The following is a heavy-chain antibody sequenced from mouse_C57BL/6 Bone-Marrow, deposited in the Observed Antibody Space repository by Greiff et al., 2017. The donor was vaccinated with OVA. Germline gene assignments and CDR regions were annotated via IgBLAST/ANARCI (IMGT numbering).Heavy chain of an antibody. D-gene: IGHD2-1*01. V-gene: IGHV3-6*01. CDR2: ISYDGSN. CDR3: ARVYIYGNFPY. CDR1: GYSITSGYY. Sequence: ESGPGLVKPSQSLSLTCSVIGYSITSGYYWNWIRQFPGNKLEWMGYISYDGSNNYNPSLKNRISITRDTSKNQFFLKLNSVTTEDTATYYCARVYIYGNFPYWGQGTSVTVSS. J-gene: IGHJ4*01.